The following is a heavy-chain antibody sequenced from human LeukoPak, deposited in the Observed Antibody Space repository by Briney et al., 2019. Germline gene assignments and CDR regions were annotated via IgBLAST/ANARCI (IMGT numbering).Heavy chain of an antibody. V-gene: IGHV4-4*02. CDR2: IYHSGST. CDR1: GGSISSCNW. CDR3: ARVGKAVAGTMSGAFDI. Sequence: SETLSLTWAVSGGSISSCNWWSWVRQPPGKGLEWIGEIYHSGSTNYNPSLKSRVTISVDKSKNQFSLKLSSVTAADTAVYYCARVGKAVAGTMSGAFDIWGQGTMVTVSS. D-gene: IGHD6-19*01. J-gene: IGHJ3*02.